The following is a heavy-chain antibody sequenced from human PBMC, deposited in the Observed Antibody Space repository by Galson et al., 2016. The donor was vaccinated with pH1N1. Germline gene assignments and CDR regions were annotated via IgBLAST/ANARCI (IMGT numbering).Heavy chain of an antibody. CDR3: ARDGGRAGAFDI. Sequence: SVKVSCKASGGTFSSYAISWVRQAPGQGLEWMGKIIPISGTTNYAQRLQGRVTLTADESTDTTYMELNSLTSEDTALYFCARDGGRAGAFDIWGPGTMVTVSS. V-gene: IGHV1-69*13. CDR2: IIPISGTT. CDR1: GGTFSSYA. J-gene: IGHJ3*02. D-gene: IGHD6-25*01.